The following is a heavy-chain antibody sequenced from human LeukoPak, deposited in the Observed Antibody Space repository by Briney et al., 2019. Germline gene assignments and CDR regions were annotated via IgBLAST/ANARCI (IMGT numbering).Heavy chain of an antibody. CDR1: RFTFSSYA. V-gene: IGHV3-9*01. CDR3: ARAHSPLRYFDWLFDY. Sequence: GGSLRLSCAASRFTFSSYAMSWVRQAPGKGLEWVSGISWNSGSIGYADSVKGRFTISRDNAKNSPYLQMNSLRAEDTALYYCARAHSPLRYFDWLFDYWGQGTLVTVSS. J-gene: IGHJ4*02. D-gene: IGHD3-9*01. CDR2: ISWNSGSI.